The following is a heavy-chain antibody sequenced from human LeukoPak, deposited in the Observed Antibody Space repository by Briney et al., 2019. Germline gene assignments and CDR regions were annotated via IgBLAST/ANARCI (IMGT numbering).Heavy chain of an antibody. CDR3: ARARSSGYPDY. J-gene: IGHJ4*02. CDR1: GGSISSYY. V-gene: IGHV4-59*01. D-gene: IGHD3-22*01. CDR2: IYYSGST. Sequence: SETLSLTCTVSGGSISSYYWSWIRQPPGKGLEWIGYIYYSGSTNYNPSLKSRVTISLDTSKTQFSLKLSSVTAADTAVYYCARARSSGYPDYWGQGTLATVSS.